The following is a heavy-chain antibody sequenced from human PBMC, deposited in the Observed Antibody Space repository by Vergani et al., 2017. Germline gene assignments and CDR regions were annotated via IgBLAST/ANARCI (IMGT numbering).Heavy chain of an antibody. CDR3: ARHLAYCGGDCYPYYYGMDV. D-gene: IGHD2-21*02. J-gene: IGHJ6*02. V-gene: IGHV4-39*01. CDR1: GGSISSSSYY. CDR2: IYYSGRT. Sequence: QLQLQESGPGLVKPSETLSLTCTVSGGSISSSSYYWGWIRQPPGKGLEWIGSIYYSGRTYYNPPLKSRVTISVDTSKNQCSLKLSSVTAADTAVYYCARHLAYCGGDCYPYYYGMDVWGQGTTVTVSS.